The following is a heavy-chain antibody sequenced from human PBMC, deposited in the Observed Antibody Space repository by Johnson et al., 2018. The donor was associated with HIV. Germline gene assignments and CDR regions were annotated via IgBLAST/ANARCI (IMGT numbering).Heavy chain of an antibody. CDR2: IWYDGSEK. J-gene: IGHJ3*02. V-gene: IGHV3-30*02. CDR1: GFTFDDYG. Sequence: VQLVESGGGVVRPGGSLRLSCAASGFTFDDYGMSWVRQAPGKGLEWVAVIWYDGSEKYYADSVEGRFTISRDNSKNTLYLQMNSLRAEDTAVYYCAKDVIMITFGGIFDIWGQGTRVTVSS. D-gene: IGHD3-16*01. CDR3: AKDVIMITFGGIFDI.